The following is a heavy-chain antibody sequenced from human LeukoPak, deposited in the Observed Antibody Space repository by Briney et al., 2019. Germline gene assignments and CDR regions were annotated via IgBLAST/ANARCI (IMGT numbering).Heavy chain of an antibody. CDR3: ARDVYDSGRGAFDI. Sequence: PGGSLRLSCAASGFTFSNHWMSWVRQAPGKGLEWVGNIKEDGSEDFYVNSVKGRFTISRDNAKNSLFLQMNSLRAEDSAVYYCARDVYDSGRGAFDILGQGTMVTVSS. V-gene: IGHV3-7*01. J-gene: IGHJ3*02. D-gene: IGHD3-10*01. CDR2: IKEDGSED. CDR1: GFTFSNHW.